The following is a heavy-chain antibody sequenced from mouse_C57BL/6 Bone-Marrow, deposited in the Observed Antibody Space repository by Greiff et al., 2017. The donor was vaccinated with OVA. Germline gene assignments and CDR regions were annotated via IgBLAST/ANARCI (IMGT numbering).Heavy chain of an antibody. Sequence: EVKLVESGGGLVKPGGSLKLSCAASGFTFSDYGMHWVRQAPEKGLEWVAYIRSGSSTIYYADTVKGRFTISRDNAKNTLFLQMTSLRSEDTAMYYCARSFYDGYYWFAYWGQGTLVTVSA. CDR1: GFTFSDYG. J-gene: IGHJ3*01. D-gene: IGHD2-3*01. CDR3: ARSFYDGYYWFAY. V-gene: IGHV5-17*01. CDR2: IRSGSSTI.